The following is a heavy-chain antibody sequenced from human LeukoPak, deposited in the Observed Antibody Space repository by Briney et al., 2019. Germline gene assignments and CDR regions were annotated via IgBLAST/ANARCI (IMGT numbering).Heavy chain of an antibody. CDR1: GFTFGDYA. Sequence: GGSLRLSCTASGFTFGDYAMSWFRQAPGKGLEWVGFIRSKAYGGPTEYAASVKGRFTISRDDSKSIVYLQMNSLKTEDTAVYYCTRACSGGSCYRGDYYYYGMDVWGQGTTVTVSS. CDR3: TRACSGGSCYRGDYYYYGMDV. CDR2: IRSKAYGGPT. D-gene: IGHD2-15*01. J-gene: IGHJ6*02. V-gene: IGHV3-49*03.